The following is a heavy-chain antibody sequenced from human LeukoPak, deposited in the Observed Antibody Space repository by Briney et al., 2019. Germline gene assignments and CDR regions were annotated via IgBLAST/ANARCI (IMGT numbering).Heavy chain of an antibody. Sequence: ASVKVSCKASGYTFTGYYMHWVRQAPGQGLEWMGWISAYNGNTNYAQKLQGRVTMTTDTSTSTAYMELRSLRSDDTAVYYCAREKSLYSSSPFDYWGQGTLVTVSS. CDR3: AREKSLYSSSPFDY. V-gene: IGHV1-18*04. CDR2: ISAYNGNT. CDR1: GYTFTGYY. J-gene: IGHJ4*02. D-gene: IGHD6-6*01.